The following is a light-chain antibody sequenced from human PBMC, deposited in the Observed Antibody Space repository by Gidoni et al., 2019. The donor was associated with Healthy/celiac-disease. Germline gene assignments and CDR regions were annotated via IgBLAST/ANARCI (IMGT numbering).Light chain of an antibody. CDR2: DAS. CDR1: QSVSSY. V-gene: IGKV3-11*01. J-gene: IGKJ2*01. CDR3: QQRSNWPPGYT. Sequence: EIVLTQSPATLSLSPGERATRSCRASQSVSSYLAWYQQKPGQAPRLLIYDASNRATGIPARFSGSGSGTDFTLTISSLESEDFAVYYCQQRSNWPPGYTFSRGPSWRSN.